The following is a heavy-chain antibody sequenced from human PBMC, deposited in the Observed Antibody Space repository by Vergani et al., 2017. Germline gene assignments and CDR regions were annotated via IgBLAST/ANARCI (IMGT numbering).Heavy chain of an antibody. CDR3: ARDPTARRDGYIQYFDY. J-gene: IGHJ4*02. Sequence: EVQLVESGGRVVWPGGSLRLSCTASGFTFNDYGVSWVRQAPGKGLEWVSGINWNCGRISYADSVKGRFTISRDNAKNSLFLQMNSLRPEDTALYYCARDPTARRDGYIQYFDYWGRGTLVTVSS. CDR1: GFTFNDYG. CDR2: INWNCGRI. D-gene: IGHD5-24*01. V-gene: IGHV3-20*04.